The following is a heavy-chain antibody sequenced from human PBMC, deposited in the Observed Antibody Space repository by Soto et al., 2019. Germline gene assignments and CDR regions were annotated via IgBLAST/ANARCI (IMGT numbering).Heavy chain of an antibody. Sequence: TGGFLRLSCGAPGVTFKYYGMHWVRQSPGKGLEWVAVISYDGKQTYYADSVKGRFTISKDKSKRTLFLQMNGLRVDDTAVYYCARDGWGSNWYFDLWGRGTLVTVSS. CDR2: ISYDGKQT. CDR3: ARDGWGSNWYFDL. D-gene: IGHD3-16*01. J-gene: IGHJ2*01. V-gene: IGHV3-30*03. CDR1: GVTFKYYG.